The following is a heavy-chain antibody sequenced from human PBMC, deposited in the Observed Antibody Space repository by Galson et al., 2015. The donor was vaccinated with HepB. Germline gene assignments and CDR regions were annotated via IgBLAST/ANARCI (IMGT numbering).Heavy chain of an antibody. CDR1: GYTFTGYY. CDR3: ARDPGSSSLPYYYYGMDV. V-gene: IGHV1-2*04. Sequence: SVKVSCKASGYTFTGYYMHWVRQAPGQGLEWMGWINPNSGGTNYAQKFQGWVTMTRDTSISTAYMELSRLRSDDTAVYYCARDPGSSSLPYYYYGMDVWGQGTTVTASS. CDR2: INPNSGGT. J-gene: IGHJ6*02. D-gene: IGHD6-13*01.